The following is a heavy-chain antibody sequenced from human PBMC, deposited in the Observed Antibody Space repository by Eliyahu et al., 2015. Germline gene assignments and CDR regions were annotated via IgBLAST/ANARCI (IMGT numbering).Heavy chain of an antibody. V-gene: IGHV3-33*01. CDR2: IWYDGSNK. CDR3: ARDISVVVVGYYYGMDV. D-gene: IGHD2-15*01. Sequence: VQLVESGGGVVQPGRSLRLSCAASGFTFSSYGMHWVRQAPGKGLEWVAVIWYDGSNKYYADSVKGRFTISRDNSQNTLYLQMNSLRAEDTAVYYCARDISVVVVGYYYGMDVWGQGTTVTVSS. CDR1: GFTFSSYG. J-gene: IGHJ6*02.